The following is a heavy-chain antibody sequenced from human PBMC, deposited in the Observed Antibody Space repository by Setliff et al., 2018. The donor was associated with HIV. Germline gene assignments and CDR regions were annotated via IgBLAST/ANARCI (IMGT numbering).Heavy chain of an antibody. J-gene: IGHJ5*02. D-gene: IGHD4-4*01. V-gene: IGHV4-4*08. CDR1: GGSISDYY. CDR2: IYTSGST. CDR3: ARDLTSNSNCFEP. Sequence: SETLSLTCTVSGGSISDYYWSWIRQPPGKGLEWIGYIYTSGSTNYNPSLESLISMSVDTSKNQFSLKLTSVTAADTAIYYCARDLTSNSNCFEPWGQGTQVTVSS.